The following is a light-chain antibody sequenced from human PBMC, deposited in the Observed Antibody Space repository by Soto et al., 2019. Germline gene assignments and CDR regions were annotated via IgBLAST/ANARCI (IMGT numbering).Light chain of an antibody. J-gene: IGKJ4*01. CDR2: KAS. V-gene: IGKV1-5*03. CDR3: KQYNTYPLT. CDR1: QRISTW. Sequence: DIPMTQSPSTLSASVGDRVTITCRASQRISTWLAWYQQKPGKAPKLLIYKASSLEGGVPSRFSGSGSGTEFNITISSLQPDDFATYYCKQYNTYPLTFCGGTTVDIK.